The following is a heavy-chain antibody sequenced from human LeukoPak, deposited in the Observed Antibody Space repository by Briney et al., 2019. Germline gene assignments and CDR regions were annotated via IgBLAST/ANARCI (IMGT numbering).Heavy chain of an antibody. CDR2: IYYSGST. CDR1: GDSISSSSYY. J-gene: IGHJ5*02. D-gene: IGHD3-16*02. Sequence: PSETLSLTCTVPGDSISSSSYYWGWIRQPPGKGLEWIGSIYYSGSTYYNSSLKSRVTISVDTSKNQFSLKLSSVTAADTAAYFCVVYRVEGFDPWGQGTLVTVSS. V-gene: IGHV4-39*01. CDR3: VVYRVEGFDP.